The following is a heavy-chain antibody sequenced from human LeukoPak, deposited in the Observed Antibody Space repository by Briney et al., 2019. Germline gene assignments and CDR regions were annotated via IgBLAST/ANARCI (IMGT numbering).Heavy chain of an antibody. D-gene: IGHD2-15*01. CDR1: GYTFTTYW. J-gene: IGHJ3*01. V-gene: IGHV5-51*01. Sequence: GESLKISCKGSGYTFTTYWIAWVGQMPGEGLEWMGIIYPGDSETRYSPSFQGQVTISADKSISTAYLQWSSLKASDTAMYYCATMILVGDAFDVWGQGTMVTVSS. CDR3: ATMILVGDAFDV. CDR2: IYPGDSET.